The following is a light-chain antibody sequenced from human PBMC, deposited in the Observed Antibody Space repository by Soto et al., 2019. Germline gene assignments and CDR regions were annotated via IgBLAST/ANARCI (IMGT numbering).Light chain of an antibody. J-gene: IGKJ4*01. V-gene: IGKV3-15*01. Sequence: EIVMTQSPGTVSVSPGERATLSCRASQSVNSNLAWYQQKPGQAPRLLTYGASTRATGIPARFSGRGSGTEFTLTISSLQSEDFAVYYCQQYNDWPPVTFGGGTKVDIK. CDR3: QQYNDWPPVT. CDR2: GAS. CDR1: QSVNSN.